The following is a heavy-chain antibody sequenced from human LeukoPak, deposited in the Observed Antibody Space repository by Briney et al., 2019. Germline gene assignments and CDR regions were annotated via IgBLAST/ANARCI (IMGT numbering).Heavy chain of an antibody. CDR2: IIPIFGTA. D-gene: IGHD6-13*01. V-gene: IGHV1-69*05. Sequence: SVKVSCKASGGTFSSYAISWVRQAPGQGLEWMGRIIPIFGTANYAQKFQGRVTITTDESTSTAYMELSSLRSEDTAVYYCARGELVAAAGAARFDPWGQGTLVTVSS. CDR1: GGTFSSYA. J-gene: IGHJ5*02. CDR3: ARGELVAAAGAARFDP.